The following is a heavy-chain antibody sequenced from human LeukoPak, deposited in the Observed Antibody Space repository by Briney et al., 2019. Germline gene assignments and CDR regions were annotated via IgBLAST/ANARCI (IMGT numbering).Heavy chain of an antibody. J-gene: IGHJ4*02. D-gene: IGHD5-18*01. V-gene: IGHV4-59*01. Sequence: SETLSLTCTVSGGSISSYYWSWIRQPPGKGLEWIGCIYYSGSTNYNPSLKSRVTISVDTSRNQFSLKLSSVTAADTAVYYRARDFRGYIDYWGQGALVTVSS. CDR1: GGSISSYY. CDR2: IYYSGST. CDR3: ARDFRGYIDY.